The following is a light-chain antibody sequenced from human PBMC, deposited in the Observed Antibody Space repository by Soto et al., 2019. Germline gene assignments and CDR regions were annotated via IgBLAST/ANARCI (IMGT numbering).Light chain of an antibody. CDR2: GAS. CDR1: QSVSSSQ. V-gene: IGKV3-20*01. Sequence: EIVLSQSPGTLSLSPGERATLACRVRQSVSSSQLAWYQQKPGQAPRLLMYGASSRATGIPDRLSGSGSGTDFTLTISRLEPEDFAVYYCQQYGSSPITFGQGTRLEIK. J-gene: IGKJ5*01. CDR3: QQYGSSPIT.